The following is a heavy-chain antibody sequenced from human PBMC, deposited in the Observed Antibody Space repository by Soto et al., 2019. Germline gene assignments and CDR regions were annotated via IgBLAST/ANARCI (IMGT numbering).Heavy chain of an antibody. V-gene: IGHV1-69*13. CDR2: IIPIFGTA. CDR3: ARGLNTAIFSGFDGWAPGFDY. CDR1: GGTFSSYA. D-gene: IGHD5-18*01. Sequence: RASVKVSCKASGGTFSSYAISWVRQAPGQGLEWMGGIIPIFGTANYAQKFQGRVTITADESTSTAYMELSSLRSEDTAVYYCARGLNTAIFSGFDGWAPGFDYWGQGTLVTVSS. J-gene: IGHJ4*02.